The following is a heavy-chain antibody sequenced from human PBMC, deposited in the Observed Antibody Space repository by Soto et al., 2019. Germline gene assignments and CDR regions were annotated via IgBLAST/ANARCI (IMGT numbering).Heavy chain of an antibody. CDR2: INYSGST. J-gene: IGHJ4*02. D-gene: IGHD3-3*01. CDR1: GGPISNYY. Sequence: SETLSLTCTVSGGPISNYYWNWIRQPPGKGLEWIAYINYSGSTTYNPSLKSRVTISVDSSKNQFSLKLSSVTAADTAVYYCAAQDDFWSRAFDYWGQGTLVTVSS. CDR3: AAQDDFWSRAFDY. V-gene: IGHV4-59*01.